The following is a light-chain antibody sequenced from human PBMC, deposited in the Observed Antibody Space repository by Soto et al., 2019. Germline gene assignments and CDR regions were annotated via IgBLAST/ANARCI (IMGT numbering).Light chain of an antibody. CDR1: QGISSY. CDR2: AAS. J-gene: IGKJ1*01. Sequence: AIRMTQSPSSLSASTGDRVTITCRASQGISSYLAWYQQKPGKAPKLLIYAASTLQSGVPSRFSGSGSGTDFTLTISCLQSEDCATYYCQQYYSYPQTFGQGTKVEIK. V-gene: IGKV1-8*01. CDR3: QQYYSYPQT.